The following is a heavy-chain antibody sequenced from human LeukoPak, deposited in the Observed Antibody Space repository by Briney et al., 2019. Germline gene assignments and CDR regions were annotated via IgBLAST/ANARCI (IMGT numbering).Heavy chain of an antibody. CDR1: GYSISSGYY. Sequence: SETLSLTCAVSGYSISSGYYWGWIRQPPGKGLEWIESIYHSGSTYYNPSLKSRVTISVDTSKNQFSLKLSSVTAADTAVYYCARLDYYDSSGSYYMDVWGKGTTVTVSS. D-gene: IGHD3-22*01. CDR3: ARLDYYDSSGSYYMDV. J-gene: IGHJ6*03. V-gene: IGHV4-38-2*01. CDR2: IYHSGST.